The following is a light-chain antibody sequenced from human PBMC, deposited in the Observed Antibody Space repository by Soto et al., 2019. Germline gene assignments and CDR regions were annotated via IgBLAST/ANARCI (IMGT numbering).Light chain of an antibody. CDR1: SSDVGGHNY. V-gene: IGLV2-14*03. J-gene: IGLJ3*02. CDR3: SSYTRGGTVV. CDR2: DVS. Sequence: QSVLTQPASVSGSPGQSITISCTGTSSDVGGHNYVSWYQQHPGKVPKLMIYDVSNRPSGVSNRFSGSKSGNTASLTISGLQAEDEADYYCSSYTRGGTVVFGGGTKLTVL.